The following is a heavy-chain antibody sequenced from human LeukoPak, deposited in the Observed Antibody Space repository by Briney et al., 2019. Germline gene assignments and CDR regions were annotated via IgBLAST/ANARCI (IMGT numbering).Heavy chain of an antibody. CDR3: ASGYYYDSSGYYYFDY. CDR1: GGTFSSYA. D-gene: IGHD3-22*01. Sequence: GASVKVSCKASGGTFSSYAISWVRQAPGQGLEWMGGIIPIFGTANYAQKFQGRVTITADESTSTAYMELSSLRSEDTAVYYWASGYYYDSSGYYYFDYWGQGTLVTVSS. CDR2: IIPIFGTA. V-gene: IGHV1-69*13. J-gene: IGHJ4*02.